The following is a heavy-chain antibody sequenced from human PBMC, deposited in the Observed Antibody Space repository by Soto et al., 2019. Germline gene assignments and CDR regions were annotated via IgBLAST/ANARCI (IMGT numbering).Heavy chain of an antibody. CDR3: ASACCGGDCSNYYYGMDV. D-gene: IGHD2-21*02. Sequence: ASVKVSCKASGYTFTSYAMHWVRQAPGQRLEWMGWINAGNGNTKYSQKFQGRVTITRDTSASTAYMELSSLRSEDTAVYYCASACCGGDCSNYYYGMDVWGQGTRVTVSS. J-gene: IGHJ6*02. CDR2: INAGNGNT. V-gene: IGHV1-3*01. CDR1: GYTFTSYA.